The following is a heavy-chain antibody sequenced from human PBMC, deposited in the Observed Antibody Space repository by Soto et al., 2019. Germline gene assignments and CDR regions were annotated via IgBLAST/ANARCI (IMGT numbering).Heavy chain of an antibody. CDR2: ISAYNGNT. Sequence: QVQLVQSGAEVKKPGASVKVSCKASGYTFTSYGISWVRQAPGQGLEWMGWISAYNGNTNYAQKLKGRVTMTTDTSTSTASRELRSRRSDGTGVYYCAREGYCISTSCRHYDYYGMDVWGQGTTVTVSS. J-gene: IGHJ6*02. CDR1: GYTFTSYG. CDR3: AREGYCISTSCRHYDYYGMDV. D-gene: IGHD2-2*01. V-gene: IGHV1-18*01.